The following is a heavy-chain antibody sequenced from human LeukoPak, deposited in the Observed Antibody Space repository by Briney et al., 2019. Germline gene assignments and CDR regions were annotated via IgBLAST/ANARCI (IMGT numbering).Heavy chain of an antibody. Sequence: GGSLRLSCAASGFTYSSYSMSWVRLAPGKGLEWVAVISYDGSNKYYADSVKGRFTISRDNSKNTLYLQMNSLRAEDTAVYYCARGTVTTRGSFKFDPWGQGTLVTVSS. CDR2: ISYDGSNK. D-gene: IGHD4-17*01. CDR3: ARGTVTTRGSFKFDP. V-gene: IGHV3-30*19. CDR1: GFTYSSYS. J-gene: IGHJ5*02.